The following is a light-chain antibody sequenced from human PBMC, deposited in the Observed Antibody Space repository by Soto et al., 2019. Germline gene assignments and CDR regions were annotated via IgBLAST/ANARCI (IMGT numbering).Light chain of an antibody. V-gene: IGKV3-20*01. CDR1: HSVSSSY. CDR2: GAS. J-gene: IGKJ2*01. Sequence: EIVLTQSPGTLSLSPGERATLSCRANHSVSSSYLAWYQHKPGQAPRLLIYGASSRATGIPDRFSGSGSGTDFTLTISRLEPEDFAVYSCQQYGGSPPYTFGQGTKLEIK. CDR3: QQYGGSPPYT.